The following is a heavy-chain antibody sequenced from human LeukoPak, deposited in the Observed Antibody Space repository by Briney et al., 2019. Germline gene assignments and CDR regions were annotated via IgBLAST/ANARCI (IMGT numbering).Heavy chain of an antibody. CDR2: IYYSGST. V-gene: IGHV4-59*01. D-gene: IGHD6-19*01. CDR3: ARLEYSSGWYVY. J-gene: IGHJ4*02. CDR1: GGSMSRYY. Sequence: SETLSLTCSVSGGSMSRYYWSWIRQPPVKGLEWIGYIYYSGSTNYNPSLKSRVTISVDTSKKEFSLKLSSVTAADTAVYFCARLEYSSGWYVYWGQGTLVTVSS.